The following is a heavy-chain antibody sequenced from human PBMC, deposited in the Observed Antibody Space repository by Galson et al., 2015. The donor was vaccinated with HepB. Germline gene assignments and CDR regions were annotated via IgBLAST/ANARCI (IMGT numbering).Heavy chain of an antibody. J-gene: IGHJ3*02. CDR3: ASGSGFDI. CDR2: IKQDGSEK. V-gene: IGHV3-7*01. Sequence: SLRLSCAASGFTFSNYWMSWVRQAPGKGLEWVANIKQDGSEKYYVDSVKGRFTISRDNAKNSVYLQVNSLRAEDTAVYYCASGSGFDIWGQGTMVTVSS. CDR1: GFTFSNYW.